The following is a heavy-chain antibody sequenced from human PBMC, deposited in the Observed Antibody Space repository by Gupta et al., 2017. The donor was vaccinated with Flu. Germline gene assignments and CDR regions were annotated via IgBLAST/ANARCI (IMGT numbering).Heavy chain of an antibody. Sequence: EVQLVESGGDLVQPGGPLRLSCTASGFSFSSYWIHWVRQAPGKGLEWVSRINGDGSSINYADSVKGRFTTSRDNAKNTLYLQMNSLRAEDTAVYYCSRLNEADDLWGHGTLVTVSS. CDR1: GFSFSSYW. D-gene: IGHD6-13*01. CDR2: INGDGSSI. J-gene: IGHJ5*02. V-gene: IGHV3-74*01. CDR3: SRLNEADDL.